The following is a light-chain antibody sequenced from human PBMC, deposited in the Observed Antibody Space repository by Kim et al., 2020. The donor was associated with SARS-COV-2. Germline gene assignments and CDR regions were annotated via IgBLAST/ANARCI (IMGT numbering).Light chain of an antibody. J-gene: IGKJ5*01. V-gene: IGKV1-12*01. CDR3: QQANSFPIT. CDR1: QDISSG. Sequence: ASVGDRVTITCRASQDISSGLAWYQQKPGKAPNLLIYAASNLQSGVPSRFSDSGSGTDFTLIISSLQPEDFATYYCQQANSFPITFGQGTRLEIK. CDR2: AAS.